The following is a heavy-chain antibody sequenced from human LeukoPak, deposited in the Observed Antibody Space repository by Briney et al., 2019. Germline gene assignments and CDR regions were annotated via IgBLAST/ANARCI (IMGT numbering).Heavy chain of an antibody. CDR3: ARVSHFDSGWFDY. V-gene: IGHV1-2*02. CDR1: GYTFTGSY. D-gene: IGHD3-9*01. Sequence: ASVKVSCKASGYTFTGSYMHWVRQAPGQGLEWMGWINPNSGGTNYAQKFQGRVTMTRDTSISTAYMELSRLRSDDTAVYYCARVSHFDSGWFDYWGQGTLVAVSS. J-gene: IGHJ4*02. CDR2: INPNSGGT.